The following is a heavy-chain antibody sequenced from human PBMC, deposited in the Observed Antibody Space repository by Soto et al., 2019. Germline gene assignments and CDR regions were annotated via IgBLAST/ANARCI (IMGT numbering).Heavy chain of an antibody. CDR3: TRGVYGGSWALDI. CDR1: GFTVSSNY. V-gene: IGHV3-66*01. CDR2: IHIGGTT. D-gene: IGHD4-17*01. Sequence: GGSLRLSCAASGFTVSSNYMSWVRQAPGKGLEWVSLIHIGGTTTYADSVKGRFTISRDNSKNTLELQMNSLRGEDTAVFYCTRGVYGGSWALDIWGRGTVVTVSS. J-gene: IGHJ3*02.